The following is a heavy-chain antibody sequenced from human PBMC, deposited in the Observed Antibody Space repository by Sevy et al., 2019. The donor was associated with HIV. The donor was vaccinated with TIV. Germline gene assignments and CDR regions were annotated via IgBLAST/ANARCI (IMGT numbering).Heavy chain of an antibody. J-gene: IGHJ3*02. Sequence: ASVKVSCKASGYTFTGYYMNWVRQAPRQGLEWMGWINPNSSDTQYSEKFQGRVTMTRDTSISTAYMQLSSLRSDDTAVYYCARDFLAVTSIPSDAFDIWGQGTMVTVSS. D-gene: IGHD2-21*02. CDR3: ARDFLAVTSIPSDAFDI. CDR1: GYTFTGYY. V-gene: IGHV1-2*02. CDR2: INPNSSDT.